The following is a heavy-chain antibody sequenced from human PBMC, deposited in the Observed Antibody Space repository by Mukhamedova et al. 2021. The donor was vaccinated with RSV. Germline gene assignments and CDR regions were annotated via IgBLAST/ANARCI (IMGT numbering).Heavy chain of an antibody. D-gene: IGHD5-18*01. CDR2: IYYSGST. J-gene: IGHJ6*02. CDR3: AIDSPDTAMAYGMDV. Sequence: IGYIYYSGSTNYNPSLKSRVTISVDTSKNQFSLKLSSVTAADTAVYYCAIDSPDTAMAYGMDVWGQGTTVTVSS. V-gene: IGHV4-59*01.